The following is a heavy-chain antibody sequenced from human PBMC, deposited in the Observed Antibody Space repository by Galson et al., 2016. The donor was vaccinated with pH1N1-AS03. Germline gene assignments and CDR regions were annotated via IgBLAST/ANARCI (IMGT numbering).Heavy chain of an antibody. CDR2: IYHAGSRT. D-gene: IGHD1-1*01. CDR1: GYIFTNYW. Sequence: QSGAEVKKPGESLKISCKGSGYIFTNYWIVWVRQMPGKGLEWMGSIYHAGSRTTYSPSFQGQVTISVDKSINTAYLQWTSLKASDPAMYFCARLPLSPGSPTLLDYWGQGTLVTVSS. CDR3: ARLPLSPGSPTLLDY. V-gene: IGHV5-51*01. J-gene: IGHJ4*02.